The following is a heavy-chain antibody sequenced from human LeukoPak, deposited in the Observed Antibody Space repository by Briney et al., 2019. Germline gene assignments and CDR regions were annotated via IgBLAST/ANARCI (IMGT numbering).Heavy chain of an antibody. Sequence: GGSLRLSCAASGFTFSIYAMSWVRQAPGKGLQWVSSITSSGDGTYYADSVKGRFTISRDNSENMLYLQMNSLRVEDTAVYFCAKDRPNYYGGNGHYYRRDGDYWGQGTLVTVSS. D-gene: IGHD3-22*01. CDR2: ITSSGDGT. J-gene: IGHJ4*02. V-gene: IGHV3-23*01. CDR3: AKDRPNYYGGNGHYYRRDGDY. CDR1: GFTFSIYA.